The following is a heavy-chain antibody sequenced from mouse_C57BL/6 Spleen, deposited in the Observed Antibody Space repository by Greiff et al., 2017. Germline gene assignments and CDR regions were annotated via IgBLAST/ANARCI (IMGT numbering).Heavy chain of an antibody. CDR1: GYTFTSYW. J-gene: IGHJ4*01. Sequence: QVQLQQPGAELVRPGSSVKLSCKASGYTFTSYWMHWVKQRPIQGLEWIGNIDPSDSETHYNQKFKDKATLTVDKSSSTAYMQLSSLTSEDSAVYYCARSGHLYYDYDDYARDYWGQGTSVTVSS. D-gene: IGHD2-4*01. CDR3: ARSGHLYYDYDDYARDY. CDR2: IDPSDSET. V-gene: IGHV1-52*01.